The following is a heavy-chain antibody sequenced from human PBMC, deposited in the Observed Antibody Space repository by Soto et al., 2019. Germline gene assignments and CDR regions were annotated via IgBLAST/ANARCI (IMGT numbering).Heavy chain of an antibody. J-gene: IGHJ4*02. D-gene: IGHD2-8*01. Sequence: SVKVSCKASGGTFSSYAISWVRQAPGQGLEWMGGIIPIFGTANYAQKFQGRVTITADESTSTAYMELSSLRSEDTAVYYCARARYCTNGVCIDLDYWGQGTLVTVSS. CDR3: ARARYCTNGVCIDLDY. V-gene: IGHV1-69*13. CDR2: IIPIFGTA. CDR1: GGTFSSYA.